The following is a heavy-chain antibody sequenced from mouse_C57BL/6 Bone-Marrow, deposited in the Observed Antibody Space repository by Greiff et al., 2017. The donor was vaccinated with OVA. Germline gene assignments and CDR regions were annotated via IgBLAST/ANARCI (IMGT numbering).Heavy chain of an antibody. CDR1: GYTFTDYY. J-gene: IGHJ2*01. CDR2: IYPGSGNT. V-gene: IGHV1-76*01. Sequence: GASVKLSCKASGYTFTDYYINWVKQRPGQGLEWIARIYPGSGNTYYNEKFKGKATLTAEKSSSTAYMQLSSLTSEDSAVYFCARRRGDYFDYWGQGTTLTVSS. CDR3: ARRRGDYFDY.